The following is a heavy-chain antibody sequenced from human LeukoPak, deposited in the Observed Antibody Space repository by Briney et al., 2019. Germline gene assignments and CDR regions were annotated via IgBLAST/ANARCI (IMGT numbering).Heavy chain of an antibody. CDR2: IHPNSGGT. CDR3: ARARGYFDWLPPFDY. V-gene: IGHV1-2*02. D-gene: IGHD3-9*01. CDR1: GYTFTGYY. Sequence: GASVKVSCKASGYTFTGYYMHWVRQAPGQGLEWMGWIHPNSGGTNYAQKFQGRVTMTRDTSISTAYMELSRLRSDDTAVYYCARARGYFDWLPPFDYWGQGTLVTVSS. J-gene: IGHJ4*02.